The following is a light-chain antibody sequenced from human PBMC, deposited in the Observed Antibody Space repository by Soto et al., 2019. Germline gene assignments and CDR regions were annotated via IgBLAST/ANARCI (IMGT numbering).Light chain of an antibody. CDR3: QQRSNWPPT. CDR1: QSVRNNY. V-gene: IGKV3-11*01. Sequence: EIVMTQSPATLSVSPGERATLSCRASQSVRNNYLAWYQQKPGQAPRLLIYDASNRATGIPARFSGSGSGTDFTLTISSLEPEDFAVYYCQQRSNWPPTFGGGTKVDIK. CDR2: DAS. J-gene: IGKJ4*01.